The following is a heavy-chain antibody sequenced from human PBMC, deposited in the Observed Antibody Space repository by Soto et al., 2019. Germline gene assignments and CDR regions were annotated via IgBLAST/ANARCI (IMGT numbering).Heavy chain of an antibody. D-gene: IGHD2-15*01. CDR3: ARPLECGYSYVFIY. Sequence: QVQLVQSGAEVKKPGSSVKVSCKASGGTFSSYGISWVRQAPGQGLEWMGGIIPIFGTPNYAPQFQGRVTITADESTRIAYMGLSSLRSDGTAVYYFARPLECGYSYVFIYWGQGTVVTVSS. V-gene: IGHV1-69*01. J-gene: IGHJ4*02. CDR1: GGTFSSYG. CDR2: IIPIFGTP.